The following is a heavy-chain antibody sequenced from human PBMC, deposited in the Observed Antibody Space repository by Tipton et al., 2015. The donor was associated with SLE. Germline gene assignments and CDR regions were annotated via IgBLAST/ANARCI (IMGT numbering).Heavy chain of an antibody. CDR1: GDSVSGKY. J-gene: IGHJ4*02. V-gene: IGHV4-59*02. D-gene: IGHD6-6*01. CDR3: ARGRAAALA. CDR2: IYTSGST. Sequence: GLVKPSETLSLTCSVSGDSVSGKYWGWIRQPPGKGLEWIAYIYTSGSTSYNPSLKSRAIISLDTSKNQFSLKFSSVTAADTAVYYCARGRAAALARGRGTLVTVSS.